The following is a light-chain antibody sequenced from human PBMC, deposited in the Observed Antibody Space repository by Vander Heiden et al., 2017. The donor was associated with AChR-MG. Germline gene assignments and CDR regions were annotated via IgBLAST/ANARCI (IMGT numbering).Light chain of an antibody. CDR2: RFD. V-gene: IGLV1-44*01. CDR3: AAWDDSLNGAV. J-gene: IGLJ7*01. CDR1: NSNIGSNP. Sequence: QSVLTQPPSASGTPGQRVTISCSGSNSNIGSNPVNWYQHFPGTAPKLLIDRFDQRPSGVPDRFSASKSGTSASLSITGLQSEDEADYYCAAWDDSLNGAVFGGGTQLTVL.